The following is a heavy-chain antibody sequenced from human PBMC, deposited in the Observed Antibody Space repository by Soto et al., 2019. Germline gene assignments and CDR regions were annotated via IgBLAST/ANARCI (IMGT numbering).Heavy chain of an antibody. V-gene: IGHV1-18*01. CDR1: GYTFTSYG. CDR3: AGDREYSSSWWGHYYYGMDV. J-gene: IGHJ6*02. D-gene: IGHD6-13*01. Sequence: QVQLVQSGAEVKKPGASVKVSCKASGYTFTSYGISWVRQAPGQGLEWMGWISAYNGNTNYAQKLQGRVTMTTDTSTSTAYMELRSLRSDDTAVYYCAGDREYSSSWWGHYYYGMDVWGQGTTVTVSS. CDR2: ISAYNGNT.